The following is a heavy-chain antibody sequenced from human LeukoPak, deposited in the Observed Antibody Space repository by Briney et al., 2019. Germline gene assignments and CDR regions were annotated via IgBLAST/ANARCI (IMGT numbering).Heavy chain of an antibody. Sequence: GGSLKLSCAASGFTFSSYGMHWVRQAPGKGLDWVAVISNDGSKKYYADSVKGRFTISRDNSKNTLSLQVSSLRTEDTAVYYCAKDRYSYAFEYSDSWGQGTLVTVSS. D-gene: IGHD5-18*01. CDR2: ISNDGSKK. V-gene: IGHV3-30*18. J-gene: IGHJ4*02. CDR1: GFTFSSYG. CDR3: AKDRYSYAFEYSDS.